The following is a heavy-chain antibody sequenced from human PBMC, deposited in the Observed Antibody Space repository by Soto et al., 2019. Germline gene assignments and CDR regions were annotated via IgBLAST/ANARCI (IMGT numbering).Heavy chain of an antibody. Sequence: SGTLSLTCTVSGGSISSGNYYWSWIRQPPGKGLEWIGFISYSGSTYYSTSLKSRVTISVDTSKSQFSLNLSFVTAADTAVFSCATMGTPATELHFFDYGAQGSLDPVSS. J-gene: IGHJ4*02. CDR2: ISYSGST. V-gene: IGHV4-30-4*01. CDR1: GGSISSGNYY. CDR3: ATMGTPATELHFFDY. D-gene: IGHD1-1*01.